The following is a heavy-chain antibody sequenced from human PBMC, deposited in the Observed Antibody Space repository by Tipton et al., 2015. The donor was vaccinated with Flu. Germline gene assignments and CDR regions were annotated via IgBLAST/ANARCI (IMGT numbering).Heavy chain of an antibody. D-gene: IGHD7-27*01. CDR3: ASKVANWGVWEPLDY. CDR2: IYYTGYP. CDR1: GGSISSSSHY. J-gene: IGHJ4*02. Sequence: TLFLTCTVSGGSISSSSHYWGWIRQAPGRGLEWVGSIYYTGYPYYNSSLKSRLAMSIDTSKNQFSLKLSSVTAADTAVYYCASKVANWGVWEPLDYWGQGTLVTVSS. V-gene: IGHV4-39*07.